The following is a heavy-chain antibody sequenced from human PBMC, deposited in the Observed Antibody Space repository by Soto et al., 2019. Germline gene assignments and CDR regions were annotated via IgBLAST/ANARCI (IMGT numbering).Heavy chain of an antibody. V-gene: IGHV5-51*01. CDR1: GYSFTTYW. CDR2: IYPGDSDT. Sequence: GESLKISCKASGYSFTTYWIGWVRQMPGKGLELMGIIYPGDSDTRYSPSFQGQVTIPADKSISTAYLQWSSLKASDTAMYYCARRLDYYDSSGYYYVFWFDPWGQGTLVTVSS. CDR3: ARRLDYYDSSGYYYVFWFDP. J-gene: IGHJ5*02. D-gene: IGHD3-22*01.